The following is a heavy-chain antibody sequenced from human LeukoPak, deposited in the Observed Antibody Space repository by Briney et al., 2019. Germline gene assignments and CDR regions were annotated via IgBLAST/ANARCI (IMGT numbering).Heavy chain of an antibody. CDR1: GGSISSSSYY. Sequence: ETLSLTCTVSGGSISSSSYYWGWIRQPPGKGLEWVANIKQDGTQKYYVDSMKGRFTISRDNAKNSLYLQMNSLRDEDTAVYYCARKGLPDYWGQGTLVTVSS. CDR2: IKQDGTQK. V-gene: IGHV3-7*03. D-gene: IGHD2-15*01. J-gene: IGHJ4*02. CDR3: ARKGLPDY.